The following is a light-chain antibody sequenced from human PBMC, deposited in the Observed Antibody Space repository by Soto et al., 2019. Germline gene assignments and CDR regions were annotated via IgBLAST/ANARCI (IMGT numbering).Light chain of an antibody. CDR2: EVS. CDR3: SSFTSINTWV. CDR1: ISDVGGYNY. Sequence: QSALTQPASVSGSPGQSITISCTGTISDVGGYNYVSWYQQHPGKAPKLMIYEVSNRPSGVSNRFSGSKSGNTASLTISGLQAEDEADYYCSSFTSINTWVFGGGTKLTVL. V-gene: IGLV2-14*01. J-gene: IGLJ3*02.